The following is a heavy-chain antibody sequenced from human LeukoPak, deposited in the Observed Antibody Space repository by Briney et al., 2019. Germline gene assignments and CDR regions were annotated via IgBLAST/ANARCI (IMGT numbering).Heavy chain of an antibody. J-gene: IGHJ4*02. CDR3: ARGRYCSSTSCLYFDY. CDR2: IIPILGIA. CDR1: GGTFISYA. Sequence: SVKVSCKASGGTFISYAISWVRQAPGQGLEWMGRIIPILGIANYAQKFQGRVTITADKSTSTAYMELSSLRSEDTAVYYCARGRYCSSTSCLYFDYWGQGTLVTVSS. D-gene: IGHD2-2*01. V-gene: IGHV1-69*04.